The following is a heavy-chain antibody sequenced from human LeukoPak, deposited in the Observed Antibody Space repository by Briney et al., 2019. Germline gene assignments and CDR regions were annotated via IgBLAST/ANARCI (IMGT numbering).Heavy chain of an antibody. CDR1: GFTFSSYG. CDR3: AKLPSVGSLTYYFDY. J-gene: IGHJ4*02. V-gene: IGHV3-30*18. CDR2: ISYDGSNK. D-gene: IGHD1-26*01. Sequence: GGSLRLSCAASGFTFSSYGMHWVRQAPGKGLEWVAVISYDGSNKYYADSVKGRFTISRDNSKNTLYLQMNSLRAEDTAVYYCAKLPSVGSLTYYFDYWGQGTLVTVSS.